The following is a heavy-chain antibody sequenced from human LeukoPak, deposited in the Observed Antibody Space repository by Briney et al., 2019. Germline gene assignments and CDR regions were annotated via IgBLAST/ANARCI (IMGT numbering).Heavy chain of an antibody. V-gene: IGHV3-9*01. CDR1: GFTFDNYA. J-gene: IGHJ4*02. CDR3: AKVRVTYSSGYFFDY. Sequence: GGSLRLSCAASGFTFDNYAMHWVRQAPGKGLEWLSIISWNSGYIGYADSVKGRFTISRDNAKKSVDLQMNSLRAEDTAFYYCAKVRVTYSSGYFFDYWGQGTLVTVSS. D-gene: IGHD6-19*01. CDR2: ISWNSGYI.